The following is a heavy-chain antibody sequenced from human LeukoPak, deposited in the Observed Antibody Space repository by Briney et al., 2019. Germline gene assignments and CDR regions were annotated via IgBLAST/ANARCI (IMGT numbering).Heavy chain of an antibody. V-gene: IGHV3-48*03. CDR2: ISSSGSTI. CDR3: ARVLPYCSSTSCYRYYYYYGMDV. CDR1: GFTFSSYE. D-gene: IGHD2-2*02. J-gene: IGHJ6*04. Sequence: GGSLRLSCAASGFTFSSYEMNWVRQAPGKGLEWVSYISSSGSTIYYADSVKGRFTISRDNAKNSLYLLMNSLRAEDTAVYYCARVLPYCSSTSCYRYYYYYGMDVWSKGTTVTVSS.